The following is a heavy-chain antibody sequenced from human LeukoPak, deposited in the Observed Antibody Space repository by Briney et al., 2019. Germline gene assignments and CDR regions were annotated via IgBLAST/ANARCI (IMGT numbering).Heavy chain of an antibody. CDR2: IIPILGIA. V-gene: IGHV1-69*04. D-gene: IGHD3-22*01. CDR3: ARDWEYYYDSSGYFDL. CDR1: GGTFSSYA. J-gene: IGHJ2*01. Sequence: GASVKVSCKASGGTFSSYAISWVRQAPGQGLEWMGRIIPILGIANYAQKFQGRVTITADKSTSTAYTELSSLRSEDTAVYYCARDWEYYYDSSGYFDLWGRGTLVTVSS.